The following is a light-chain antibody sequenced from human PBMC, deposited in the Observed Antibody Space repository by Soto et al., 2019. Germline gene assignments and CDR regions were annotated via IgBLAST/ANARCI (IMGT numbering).Light chain of an antibody. J-gene: IGKJ1*01. CDR2: DAS. CDR3: LQDINYPWT. Sequence: EIVLTQSPATLSLSPWDRATLSCRARQSDSSYLAWFQQKPGQAPRLLIYDASNRATGTPARFSGSGSGTDFTLAISSLPPEDSETYYYLQDINYPWTFGKGT. V-gene: IGKV3-11*01. CDR1: QSDSSY.